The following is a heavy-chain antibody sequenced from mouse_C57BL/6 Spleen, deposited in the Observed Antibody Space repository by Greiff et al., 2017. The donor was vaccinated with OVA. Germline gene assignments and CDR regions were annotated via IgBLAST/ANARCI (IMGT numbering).Heavy chain of an antibody. V-gene: IGHV1-50*01. J-gene: IGHJ2*01. D-gene: IGHD1-1*01. CDR3: ARWYYAFDY. Sequence: QVQLQQPGAELVKPGASVKLSCKASGYTFTSYWMQWVKQRPGQGLEWIGEIDPSDSYTNYNQKFKGKATLTVDTSSSTAYMQLSSLTSEDSAVYYCARWYYAFDYWGQGTTLTVSS. CDR2: IDPSDSYT. CDR1: GYTFTSYW.